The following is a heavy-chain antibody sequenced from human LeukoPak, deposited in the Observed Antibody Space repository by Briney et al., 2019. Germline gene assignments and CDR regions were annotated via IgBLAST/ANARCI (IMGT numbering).Heavy chain of an antibody. J-gene: IGHJ4*02. CDR1: GFTFSDYY. Sequence: GGSLRLSCAASGFTFSDYYMSWIRQAPGEGLECVSYISSSGSTIYYTDSVKGRFTISRDNAKNSLYLQMNSLRAEDTAVYFCARDSAPSIASRPYPDYWGQGTLVTVSS. V-gene: IGHV3-11*04. CDR2: ISSSGSTI. D-gene: IGHD6-6*01. CDR3: ARDSAPSIASRPYPDY.